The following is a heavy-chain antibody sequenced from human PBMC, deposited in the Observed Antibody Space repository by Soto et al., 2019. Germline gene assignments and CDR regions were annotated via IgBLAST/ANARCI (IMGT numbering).Heavy chain of an antibody. V-gene: IGHV4-34*01. Sequence: SETLSLTCAVYGGSFSGYYWSWIRQPPGKGLEWIGEINHSGSTNYNPSLKSRVTISVDTSKNQFSLKLSSVTAADTAVYYCAREPGLWFGELSPDHGDWFDPWGQGTLVTVSS. CDR2: INHSGST. D-gene: IGHD3-10*01. J-gene: IGHJ5*02. CDR1: GGSFSGYY. CDR3: AREPGLWFGELSPDHGDWFDP.